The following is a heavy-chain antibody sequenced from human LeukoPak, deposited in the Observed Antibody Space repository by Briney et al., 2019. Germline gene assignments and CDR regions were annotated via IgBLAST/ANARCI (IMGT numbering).Heavy chain of an antibody. CDR3: ARVGFGSRGLQLEDY. CDR1: GFTFSSYA. V-gene: IGHV3-30-3*01. D-gene: IGHD5-24*01. CDR2: ISYDGSNK. Sequence: PGRSLRLSCAASGFTFSSYAMHWVRQAPGKGLEWVAVISYDGSNKYYADSVKGRFTISRDNSKNTLYLQMNSLRAEDTAVYYCARVGFGSRGLQLEDYWGQGTLVTVSS. J-gene: IGHJ4*02.